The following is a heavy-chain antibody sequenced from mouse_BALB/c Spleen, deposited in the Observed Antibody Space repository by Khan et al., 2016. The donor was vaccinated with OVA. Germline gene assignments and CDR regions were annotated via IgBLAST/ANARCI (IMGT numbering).Heavy chain of an antibody. CDR2: ISSGISTI. CDR1: GFTFGSFG. Sequence: EVELGGSGGGLVQPGGSRKLPCAATGFTFGSFGMHWVRQAPEKGREWVAFISSGISTIYYADTGKGRFTISRDNPKNTLVLQMTSLRSEDTAMYYCARDYYVNFDYWGQGTTLTVSS. D-gene: IGHD1-1*01. CDR3: ARDYYVNFDY. V-gene: IGHV5-17*02. J-gene: IGHJ2*01.